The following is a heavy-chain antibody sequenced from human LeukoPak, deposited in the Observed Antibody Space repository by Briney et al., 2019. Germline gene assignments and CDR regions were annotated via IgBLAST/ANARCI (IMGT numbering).Heavy chain of an antibody. V-gene: IGHV5-51*01. CDR3: ACGLLHSLYSSSWLYFDY. CDR2: TYPGDSDT. D-gene: IGHD6-13*01. Sequence: GESLKISCKGSGYSFTSYWIGWVRQMPGKGLEWMGITYPGDSDTRYSPSFQGQVTISADKSISTAYLQWSSLKASDTAMYYCACGLLHSLYSSSWLYFDYWGQGTLVTVSS. CDR1: GYSFTSYW. J-gene: IGHJ4*02.